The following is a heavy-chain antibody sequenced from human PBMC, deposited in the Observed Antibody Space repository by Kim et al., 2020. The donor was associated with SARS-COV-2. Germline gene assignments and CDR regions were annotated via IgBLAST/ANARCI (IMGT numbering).Heavy chain of an antibody. Sequence: SETLSLTCAVSGGSISSSNWWSWVRQPPGKGLEWIGEIYHSGSTNYNPSLKSRVTISVDKSKNQFSLKLSSVTAADTAMYYCARGSLRLAPENFDYWGQGTLVTVSS. CDR1: GGSISSSNW. J-gene: IGHJ4*02. V-gene: IGHV4-4*02. CDR2: IYHSGST. CDR3: ARGSLRLAPENFDY. D-gene: IGHD5-12*01.